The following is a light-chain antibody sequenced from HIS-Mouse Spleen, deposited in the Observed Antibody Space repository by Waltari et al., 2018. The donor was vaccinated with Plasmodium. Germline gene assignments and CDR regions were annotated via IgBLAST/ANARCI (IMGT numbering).Light chain of an antibody. CDR3: QQYNNPRTT. CDR2: GAS. V-gene: IGKV3-15*01. CDR1: QSVSSN. J-gene: IGKJ2*01. Sequence: EIVMTQSPATLSVSPGERATLSCRASQSVSSNFAWYQQKPGQAPRLLIYGASTRATGIPARFSGRWSGTEFTLTISSLQSEDFAVYYCQQYNNPRTTFGQGTKLEIK.